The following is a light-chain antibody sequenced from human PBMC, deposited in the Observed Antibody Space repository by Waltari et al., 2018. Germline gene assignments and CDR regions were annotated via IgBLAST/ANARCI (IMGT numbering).Light chain of an antibody. CDR2: WAS. Sequence: DVVMTQSPASLAVSLGERATIHCKSSQSVLYSSNNKNYLGWYQQKPGHPPKLLIYWASTRDSGVPDRFSGSGSGTDFTLTISSLQAEDVAVYYCQQCYSIPCTFGQGTKLEIK. CDR3: QQCYSIPCT. CDR1: QSVLYSSNNKNY. J-gene: IGKJ2*02. V-gene: IGKV4-1*01.